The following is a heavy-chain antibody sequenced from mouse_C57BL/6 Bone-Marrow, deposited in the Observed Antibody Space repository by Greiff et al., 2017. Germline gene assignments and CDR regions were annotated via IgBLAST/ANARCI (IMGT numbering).Heavy chain of an antibody. V-gene: IGHV1-55*01. CDR1: GYTFTSYW. CDR2: ICPTSGRT. Sequence: QVQLKQPGAELVKPGASVKMSCTASGYTFTSYWITWVKQRPGQGLEWIGDICPTSGRTNYNEKFKSKAILTVDTSSSTAYMQLSSLTSEDSAVFYCARTGPQGRSFDYWGQGTTLTVSS. J-gene: IGHJ2*01. CDR3: ARTGPQGRSFDY.